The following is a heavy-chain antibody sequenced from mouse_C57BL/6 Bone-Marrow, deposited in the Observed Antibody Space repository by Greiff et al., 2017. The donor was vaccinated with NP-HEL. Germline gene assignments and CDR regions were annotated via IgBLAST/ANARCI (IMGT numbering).Heavy chain of an antibody. J-gene: IGHJ3*01. CDR3: ARRPVVDAY. V-gene: IGHV1-26*01. D-gene: IGHD1-1*01. CDR1: GYTFTDYY. CDR2: INPNNGGT. Sequence: VQLQQSGPELVKPGASVKISCKASGYTFTDYYMNWVKQSHGKSLEWIGDINPNNGGTSYNQKFKGKATLTVDKSSSTAYMELRSLTSEDSAVYYCARRPVVDAYWGQGTLVTVSA.